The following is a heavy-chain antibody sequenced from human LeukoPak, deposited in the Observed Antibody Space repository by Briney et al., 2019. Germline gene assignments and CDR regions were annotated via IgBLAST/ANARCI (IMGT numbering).Heavy chain of an antibody. CDR3: ASPSSSSSTYDY. CDR2: IYYSGST. Sequence: SETLSLTCTVSGGAISSSNYYWGWIRQPPGKGLEWIGSIYYSGSTYYNPSLKSRVTISVDTSKNQFSLKLSSVTAADTAVYYCASPSSSSSTYDYWGQATLVTVSS. J-gene: IGHJ4*02. CDR1: GGAISSSNYY. D-gene: IGHD6-6*01. V-gene: IGHV4-39*01.